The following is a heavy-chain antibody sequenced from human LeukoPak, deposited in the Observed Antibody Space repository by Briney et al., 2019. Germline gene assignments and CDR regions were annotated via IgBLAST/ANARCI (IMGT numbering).Heavy chain of an antibody. J-gene: IGHJ4*02. CDR2: IGTHSTST. V-gene: IGHV3-23*01. CDR3: TRPVGGTPDY. Sequence: QPRGSLRLSCAASGFTFSSYVMTWVRQAPGAGLEWVSAIGTHSTSTDYPDSVKGRFTISRDDSKNTVFLQMTSLRVEDTALYYCTRPVGGTPDYWGLGTLVTVSS. CDR1: GFTFSSYV. D-gene: IGHD1-26*01.